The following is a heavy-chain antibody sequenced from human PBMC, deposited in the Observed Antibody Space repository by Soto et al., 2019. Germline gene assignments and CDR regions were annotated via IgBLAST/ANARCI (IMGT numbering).Heavy chain of an antibody. Sequence: SETLSLTCTVSGGSISSYYWTWVRQPPGKGLEWIGYIYNNGNTNYNPSLKSRVTISVDTSKNQFSLKLRSVTAADTAVYYCARDGSGRPETIWGQGTMVTVSS. J-gene: IGHJ3*02. CDR2: IYNNGNT. V-gene: IGHV4-59*01. CDR3: ARDGSGRPETI. D-gene: IGHD3-10*01. CDR1: GGSISSYY.